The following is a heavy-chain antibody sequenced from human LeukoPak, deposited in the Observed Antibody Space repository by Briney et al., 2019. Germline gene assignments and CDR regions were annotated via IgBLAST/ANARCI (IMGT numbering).Heavy chain of an antibody. Sequence: GGSLRLSCAASGLIVSSNYMTWVRQAPGKGLEWVSVIYSGGSIYYADSVKGRFTISRDNSRNTLYLQMNSLRAEDTAVYYCAKRDYSSGSYGMDVWGQGTTVTVSS. V-gene: IGHV3-53*01. CDR1: GLIVSSNY. CDR3: AKRDYSSGSYGMDV. CDR2: IYSGGSI. J-gene: IGHJ6*02. D-gene: IGHD6-19*01.